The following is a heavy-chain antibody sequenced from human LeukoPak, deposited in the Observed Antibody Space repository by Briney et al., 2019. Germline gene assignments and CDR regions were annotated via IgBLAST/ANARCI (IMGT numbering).Heavy chain of an antibody. Sequence: PGGSLRLSCAASGFTFSTYWMHWVRQAPGKGLVWVSRINSDGSSTTYADSVKGRFTISRDYAKNTLYLQTNSLRAEDTAVYYCARDENDAFDIWGQGTMVTVSS. CDR3: ARDENDAFDI. V-gene: IGHV3-74*01. J-gene: IGHJ3*02. CDR2: INSDGSST. CDR1: GFTFSTYW.